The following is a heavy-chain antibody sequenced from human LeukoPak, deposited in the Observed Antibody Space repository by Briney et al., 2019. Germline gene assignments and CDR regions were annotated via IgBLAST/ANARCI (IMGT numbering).Heavy chain of an antibody. CDR3: AKVVNIAAAGTDRDY. J-gene: IGHJ4*02. CDR1: GFTFSSYG. CDR2: ISYDGSNK. V-gene: IGHV3-30*18. D-gene: IGHD6-13*01. Sequence: GGSLRLSCAASGFTFSSYGMHWVRQAPGKGLEWVAVISYDGSNKYYADSVKGRFTISRDNSKNTLYLQMNSLRAEDTAVYYCAKVVNIAAAGTDRDYWGQGTLVTVSS.